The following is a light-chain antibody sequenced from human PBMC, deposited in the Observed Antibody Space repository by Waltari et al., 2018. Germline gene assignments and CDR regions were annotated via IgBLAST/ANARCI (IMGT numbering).Light chain of an antibody. V-gene: IGKV1-5*03. CDR1: QSVGSW. Sequence: DIQMTQSPSTLSASVGDRVTISCRASQSVGSWLDWYQQKPGKAPKLLIYQASNLESGVPSRFSGSGSGTEFTLTISSLQPDDFATYSCQQYSSYSTFGQGTQLQI. CDR2: QAS. J-gene: IGKJ2*01. CDR3: QQYSSYST.